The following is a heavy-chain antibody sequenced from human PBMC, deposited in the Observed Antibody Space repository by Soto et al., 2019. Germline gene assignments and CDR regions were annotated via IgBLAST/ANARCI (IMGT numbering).Heavy chain of an antibody. D-gene: IGHD3-10*01. CDR2: IYHSGST. CDR1: GYSISSGYY. V-gene: IGHV4-38-2*02. CDR3: ARDRALWFGEDNWFDP. J-gene: IGHJ5*02. Sequence: TSETLSLTCAVSGYSISSGYYWGWIRQPPGKGLEWIGSIYHSGSTYYNPSLKSRVTISVDTSKNQFSLKLSSVTAADTAVYYCARDRALWFGEDNWFDPWGQGTLVTVSS.